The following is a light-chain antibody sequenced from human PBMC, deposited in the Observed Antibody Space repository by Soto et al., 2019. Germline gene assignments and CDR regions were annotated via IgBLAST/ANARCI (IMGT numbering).Light chain of an antibody. J-gene: IGLJ2*01. Sequence: QPVLTQPPSVSGAPGQRVTISCTGSSSNVGAGYDVHWYQQLPGTAPKLLIHDNNKRPSGVPDRFSGSKSGTSASLAITGLQAEDEADYYCQSYDSSLSGSVFGGGTKLTVL. CDR1: SSNVGAGYD. V-gene: IGLV1-40*01. CDR2: DNN. CDR3: QSYDSSLSGSV.